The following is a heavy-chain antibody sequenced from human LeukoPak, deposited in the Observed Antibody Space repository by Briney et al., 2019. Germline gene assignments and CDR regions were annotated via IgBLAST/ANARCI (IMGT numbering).Heavy chain of an antibody. J-gene: IGHJ4*02. CDR2: INPNSGGT. CDR1: GYTFTSYY. D-gene: IGHD3-16*01. CDR3: ARVWGGWRPFAY. Sequence: GASVKVSCKASGYTFTSYYMHWVRQAPGQGLEWMGRINPNSGGTNYAQKFQGRVTMTRDTSISTAYMELSRLRSDDTAVYYCARVWGGWRPFAYWGQGTLVTVSS. V-gene: IGHV1-2*06.